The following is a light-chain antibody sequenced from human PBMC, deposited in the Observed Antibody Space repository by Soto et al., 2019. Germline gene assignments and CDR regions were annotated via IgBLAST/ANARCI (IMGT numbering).Light chain of an antibody. CDR1: SSDVGTYNY. J-gene: IGLJ1*01. CDR2: DVN. Sequence: QSALTQPASVSGSPGQSITISCTGTSSDVGTYNYVSWYQQHPGKAPKLMIYDVNNRPSGVSNRFSGSKSGNTASLTISGLQAEDEADYYCSSYTRSSPYVFGTGTQLTVL. V-gene: IGLV2-14*01. CDR3: SSYTRSSPYV.